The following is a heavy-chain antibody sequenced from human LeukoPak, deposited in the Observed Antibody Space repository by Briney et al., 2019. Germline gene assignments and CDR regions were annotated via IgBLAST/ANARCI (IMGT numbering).Heavy chain of an antibody. CDR1: GGSISSGDYY. CDR3: ARDRDGYNSFDY. J-gene: IGHJ4*02. V-gene: IGHV4-30-4*01. D-gene: IGHD5-24*01. Sequence: SETLSLTCTVSGGSISSGDYYWSWIRQPPGKGLEWIGYIFYSGSTYCNPSLKSRVTISVDTSKNQFSLKLSSVTAAGTAVYYCARDRDGYNSFDYWGQGTLVTVSS. CDR2: IFYSGST.